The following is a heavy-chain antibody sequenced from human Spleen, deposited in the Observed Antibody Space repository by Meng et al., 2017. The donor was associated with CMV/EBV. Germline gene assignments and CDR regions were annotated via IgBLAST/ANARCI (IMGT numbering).Heavy chain of an antibody. D-gene: IGHD2-21*01. J-gene: IGHJ6*02. V-gene: IGHV4-61*01. CDR2: IYFTGST. CDR3: ARGNCGGDCWQSYYHYGMDV. Sequence: SETLSLTCTVSGGSVSSGSYYWSWIRQSPGKGLEWIGHIYFTGSTNYNPSLKSRVTISVDTSTKQFSLKLGSVTAADTAVYYCARGNCGGDCWQSYYHYGMDVWGQGTTVTVSS. CDR1: GGSVSSGSYY.